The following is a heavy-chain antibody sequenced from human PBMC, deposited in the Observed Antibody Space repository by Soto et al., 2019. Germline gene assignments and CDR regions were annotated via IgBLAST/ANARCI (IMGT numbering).Heavy chain of an antibody. CDR1: GDSISSSNW. CDR3: ASEKRGYGGNPGFDY. J-gene: IGHJ4*02. Sequence: QVQLQESGPGLVKPSGTLSLTCAVSGDSISSSNWWSWVRQPPGKGLEWIGEIYHSGSTNYNPSLKSRVTISVDKSKNQFSLKLSSVTAADTAVYYCASEKRGYGGNPGFDYWGQGTLVTVSS. CDR2: IYHSGST. D-gene: IGHD4-17*01. V-gene: IGHV4-4*02.